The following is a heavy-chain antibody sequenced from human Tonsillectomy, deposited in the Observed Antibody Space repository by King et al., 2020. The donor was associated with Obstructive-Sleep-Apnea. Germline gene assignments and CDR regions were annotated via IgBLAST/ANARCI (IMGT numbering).Heavy chain of an antibody. CDR2: ITHRGST. J-gene: IGHJ5*02. V-gene: IGHV4-34*01. CDR3: ARDKRITMVRRGGWFDP. D-gene: IGHD3-10*01. CDR1: GGSFSGYY. Sequence: HVQLQQGGAGLLKPSETLSLTCAVYGGSFSGYYWSWIRRPPGKGLEWIGDITHRGSTNYNPSLKSRVTIPVDTSKNQFSLTLSSVTAADTAVYYCARDKRITMVRRGGWFDPWGQGTLVTVSS.